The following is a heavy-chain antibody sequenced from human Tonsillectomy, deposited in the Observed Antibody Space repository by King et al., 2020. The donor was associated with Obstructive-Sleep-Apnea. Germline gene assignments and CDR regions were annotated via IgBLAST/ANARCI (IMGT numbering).Heavy chain of an antibody. D-gene: IGHD2-15*01. CDR3: ASFPVVAATFGY. V-gene: IGHV3-21*01. J-gene: IGHJ4*02. Sequence: VQLVESGGGLVKPGGSLRLSCAASGFTFSSYSMNWVRQAPGKGLEWVSSISSSSSYIYYADSVKGRFTISRDNAKNSLYLQMNSLRAEDTAVYYCASFPVVAATFGYWGQGTLVTVSS. CDR2: ISSSSSYI. CDR1: GFTFSSYS.